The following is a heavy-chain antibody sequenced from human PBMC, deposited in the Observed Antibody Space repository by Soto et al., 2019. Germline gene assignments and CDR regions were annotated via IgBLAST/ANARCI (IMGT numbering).Heavy chain of an antibody. J-gene: IGHJ5*02. CDR1: GYTFSSYG. CDR3: ARDSHLVVLFWSDP. V-gene: IGHV3-33*01. D-gene: IGHD2-15*01. CDR2: IWYDGSNK. Sequence: GGSLRLSCAASGYTFSSYGMHWVRQAPGKGLEWVAVIWYDGSNKYYADSVKGRFTISRDNSKNTLYLQMNSLRAEDTAVYYCARDSHLVVLFWSDPWGQGTLVTVSS.